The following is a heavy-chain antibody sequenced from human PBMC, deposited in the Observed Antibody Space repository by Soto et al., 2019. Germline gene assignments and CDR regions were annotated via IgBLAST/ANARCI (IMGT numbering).Heavy chain of an antibody. V-gene: IGHV4-59*01. CDR1: GGSISSYY. CDR3: VRRYGASFYD. CDR2: IYYSGST. D-gene: IGHD4-17*01. J-gene: IGHJ4*02. Sequence: SETLSLTCTVSGGSISSYYWSWIRQPPGKGLEWIGYIYYSGSTNYNPSLKSRVTISVDTSKNQFSLKLSSVTAADTAVYYCVRRYGASFYDWGQGTLVPVSS.